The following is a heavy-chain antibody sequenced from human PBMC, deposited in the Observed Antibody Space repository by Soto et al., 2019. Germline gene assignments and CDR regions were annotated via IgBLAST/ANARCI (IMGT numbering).Heavy chain of an antibody. CDR1: GYTFTSYA. D-gene: IGHD3-16*01. CDR2: INAGNVNT. Sequence: QVQLVQSGAEVKKPGASVKVSCKASGYTFTSYAMHWVRQAPGQRLEWMGWINAGNVNTKYSQKFQGRVNISRDTSASTAYMELSSLRSEYTAVYYCARGWGLTYFAYLGQGTLVTVSS. V-gene: IGHV1-3*01. J-gene: IGHJ4*02. CDR3: ARGWGLTYFAY.